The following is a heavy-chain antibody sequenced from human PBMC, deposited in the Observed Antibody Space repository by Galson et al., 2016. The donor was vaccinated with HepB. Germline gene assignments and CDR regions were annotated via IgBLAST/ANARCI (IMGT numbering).Heavy chain of an antibody. V-gene: IGHV5-51*01. D-gene: IGHD2-21*01. CDR1: GYNFVTYW. CDR2: IYPNDFDT. Sequence: QSGAEVKKPGESLTISCQTSGYNFVTYWIGWVRQMPGKGLEWVGIIYPNDFDTRYGPSFQGQVTMSADQPTSTAFLPWNSLKASDTGIYYCARQAPGAYCMGATCYSLEYFDHWGQGTLVTVS. J-gene: IGHJ1*01. CDR3: ARQAPGAYCMGATCYSLEYFDH.